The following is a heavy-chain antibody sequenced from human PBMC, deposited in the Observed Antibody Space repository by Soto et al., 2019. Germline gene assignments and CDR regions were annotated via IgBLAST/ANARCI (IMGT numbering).Heavy chain of an antibody. J-gene: IGHJ6*02. Sequence: GGSLRLSCAASGFTLSNYGIHWVRQAPGKGLEWVAIISFDGHDKYYADSVKGRFTISRDNSKNTVYLQMNSLRAEDTAVYYCANDSPGLAVAPSDYYYAMDVWGQGTTVTVSS. CDR1: GFTLSNYG. V-gene: IGHV3-30*18. CDR3: ANDSPGLAVAPSDYYYAMDV. D-gene: IGHD6-19*01. CDR2: ISFDGHDK.